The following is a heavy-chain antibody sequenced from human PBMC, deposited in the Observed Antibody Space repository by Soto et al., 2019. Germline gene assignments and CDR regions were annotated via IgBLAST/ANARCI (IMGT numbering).Heavy chain of an antibody. CDR1: GYAINIDYY. CDR2: VDHSGRT. CDR3: AKKGYYPSVKLKLFDS. V-gene: IGHV4-38-2*01. D-gene: IGHD3-10*01. J-gene: IGHJ4*02. Sequence: LSLTCAVSGYAINIDYYWGWIRQPSGKGLEWIGSVDHSGRTYYSPSLRSRLTIFIDTSKNQFSLRLTSVTAADTAMYFCAKKGYYPSVKLKLFDSSGPGTRLTVSX.